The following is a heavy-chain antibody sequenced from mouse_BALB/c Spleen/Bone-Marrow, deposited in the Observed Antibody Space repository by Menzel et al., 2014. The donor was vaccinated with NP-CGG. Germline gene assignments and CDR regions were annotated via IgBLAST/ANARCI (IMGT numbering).Heavy chain of an antibody. D-gene: IGHD2-14*01. J-gene: IGHJ2*01. CDR1: GYSFTGYF. CDR2: INPYNGDT. Sequence: VQLQQSGPELVKPGASVKISCKASGYSFTGYFMNWVMQSPGKSLEWIGRINPYNGDTFYSQKFKGKATLTVDKSSSTAHMERRRLASEDSAVYYCARCNYRYDGDFDYWGQGTTLTVSS. CDR3: ARCNYRYDGDFDY. V-gene: IGHV1-20*02.